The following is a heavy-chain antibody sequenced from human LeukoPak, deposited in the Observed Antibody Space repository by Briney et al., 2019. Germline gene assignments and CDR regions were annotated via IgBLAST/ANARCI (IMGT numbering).Heavy chain of an antibody. V-gene: IGHV1-2*06. J-gene: IGHJ4*02. CDR3: ARGGHNFWSGSNYYFDY. CDR2: INPNSGGT. Sequence: ASVKVSCKASGYTFTGYYMHWLRQAPGQGLEWMGRINPNSGGTNYAQKFQGRVTMTRDTSISTAYMELSRLRSDDTAVYYCARGGHNFWSGSNYYFDYWGQGTLVTVSS. D-gene: IGHD3-3*01. CDR1: GYTFTGYY.